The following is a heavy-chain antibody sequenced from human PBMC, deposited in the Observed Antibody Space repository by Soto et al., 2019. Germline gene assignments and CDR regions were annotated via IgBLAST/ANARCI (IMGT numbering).Heavy chain of an antibody. J-gene: IGHJ6*02. CDR1: GLAVSHNY. V-gene: IGHV3-53*01. D-gene: IGHD6-6*01. CDR2: LYTEGTT. CDR3: VIPRPSREYYGMDV. Sequence: EVQLVESGGGLIQPGGSLRLSCVASGLAVSHNYMAWVRRAPEMGLEWVSILYTEGTTYYADSVKGQFTISRDSSKNTLFLQMDSLRAEDTAVYYCVIPRPSREYYGMDVWGQGTTVTVSS.